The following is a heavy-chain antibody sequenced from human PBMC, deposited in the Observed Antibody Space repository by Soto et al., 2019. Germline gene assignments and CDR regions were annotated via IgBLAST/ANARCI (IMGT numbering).Heavy chain of an antibody. CDR1: GYTFTSYG. V-gene: IGHV1-18*01. D-gene: IGHD3-10*01. CDR3: ARAPGGQHFDY. CDR2: ISGDNAKT. J-gene: IGHJ4*02. Sequence: ASVKVSCKASGYTFTSYGISWVRQAPGQGLEWMGWISGDNAKTKYAQKLQARVTLTTDTSTTTAYMDLRSLKSDDTAVYYCARAPGGQHFDYWGQGTLVTVSS.